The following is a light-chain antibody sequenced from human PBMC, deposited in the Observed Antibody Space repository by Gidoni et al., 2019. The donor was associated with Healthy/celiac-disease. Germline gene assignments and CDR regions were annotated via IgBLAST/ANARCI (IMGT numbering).Light chain of an antibody. Sequence: IVLTHSPGTLSLSPGERATLSCSASQCVGSSYLACYQQETGQAPRLLIYGASSRATGLPDRFSGSGSWTDFTLNISKLEPEDCAVYYCQQYGSSPPGVTFXPXTKVDIK. CDR2: GAS. J-gene: IGKJ3*01. CDR1: QCVGSSY. V-gene: IGKV3-20*01. CDR3: QQYGSSPPGVT.